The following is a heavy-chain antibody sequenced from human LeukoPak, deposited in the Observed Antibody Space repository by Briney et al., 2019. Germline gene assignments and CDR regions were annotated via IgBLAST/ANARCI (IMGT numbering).Heavy chain of an antibody. V-gene: IGHV4-39*07. J-gene: IGHJ5*02. D-gene: IGHD6-13*01. Sequence: SETLSLTCTVSGGSISSSSYYWGWIRQPPGKGVEWMGSIYYSGSTYYNPSLKSRVTISVDTSKNQFSLKLSSVTAADTAVYYCARSGRVSSSWGWFDPWGKGTLVTVSS. CDR3: ARSGRVSSSWGWFDP. CDR1: GGSISSSSYY. CDR2: IYYSGST.